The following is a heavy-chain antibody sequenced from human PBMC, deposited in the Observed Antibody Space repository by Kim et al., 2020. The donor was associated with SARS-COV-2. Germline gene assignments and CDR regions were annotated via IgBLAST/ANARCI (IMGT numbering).Heavy chain of an antibody. V-gene: IGHV4-34*01. CDR2: INHSGST. Sequence: SETLSLTCAVYGGSFSGYYWSWIRQPPGKGLEWIGEINHSGSTNYNPSLKSRVTISVDTSKNQFSLKLSSVTAADTAVYYCARVGWNYYDSSGYQLDYWGQGTLVTVSS. D-gene: IGHD3-22*01. J-gene: IGHJ4*02. CDR1: GGSFSGYY. CDR3: ARVGWNYYDSSGYQLDY.